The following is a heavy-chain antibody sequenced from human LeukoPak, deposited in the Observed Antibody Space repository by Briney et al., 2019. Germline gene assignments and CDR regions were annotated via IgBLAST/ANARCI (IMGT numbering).Heavy chain of an antibody. Sequence: ASVKVSCKASGGTFSSYAISWVRQAPGQGLEWMGGIILIFGTANYAQKFQGRVTITADESTSTAYMELSSLRSDDTAVYYCVRGLVPAAIPGDYWGQGTLVTVSS. J-gene: IGHJ4*02. CDR2: IILIFGTA. V-gene: IGHV1-69*13. CDR3: VRGLVPAAIPGDY. CDR1: GGTFSSYA. D-gene: IGHD2-2*02.